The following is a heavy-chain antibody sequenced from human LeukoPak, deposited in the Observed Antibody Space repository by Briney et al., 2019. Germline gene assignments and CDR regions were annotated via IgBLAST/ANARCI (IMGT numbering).Heavy chain of an antibody. V-gene: IGHV4-30-4*01. CDR1: GGSISSGDYY. CDR2: IYYSGST. D-gene: IGHD5-24*01. Sequence: SETLSLTCTVSGGSISSGDYYWSWIRQPPGKGLEWIGYIYYSGSTYYNPSLKSRVTISVDTSKNQFSLKLSSVTAADTAVYYCAREVEVATTLHYFDYWGQGTLVTVSS. CDR3: AREVEVATTLHYFDY. J-gene: IGHJ4*02.